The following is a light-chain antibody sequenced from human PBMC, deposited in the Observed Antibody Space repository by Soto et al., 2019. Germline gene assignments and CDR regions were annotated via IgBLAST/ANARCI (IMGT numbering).Light chain of an antibody. CDR1: QSISSW. V-gene: IGKV1-5*03. CDR3: QQYNSYPWT. Sequence: DIQMTQSPSTLSAFVGDRVTITCRASQSISSWLAGYQQKPGKAPKLLIYKASNLESGVPSRFSGSGSGTEFTLTISSLQPDDFATYYCQQYNSYPWTFGQGTKVEIK. CDR2: KAS. J-gene: IGKJ1*01.